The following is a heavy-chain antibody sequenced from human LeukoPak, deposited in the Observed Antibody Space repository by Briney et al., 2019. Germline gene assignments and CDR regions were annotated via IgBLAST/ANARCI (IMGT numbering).Heavy chain of an antibody. D-gene: IGHD3-22*01. Sequence: PGGPLRLSCAASGFTFSDYYMSWIRQAPGKGLEWVSYISSSGSTIYHADSVKGRFTISRDNAKNSLYLQMNSLRAEDTAVYYCALGRVSSGAFDYWGQGTLVTVSS. V-gene: IGHV3-11*01. J-gene: IGHJ4*02. CDR3: ALGRVSSGAFDY. CDR2: ISSSGSTI. CDR1: GFTFSDYY.